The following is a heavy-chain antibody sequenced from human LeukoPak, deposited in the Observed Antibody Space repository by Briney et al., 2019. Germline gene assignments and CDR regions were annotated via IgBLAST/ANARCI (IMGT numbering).Heavy chain of an antibody. CDR2: IYYSGST. CDR1: GGSISSYY. J-gene: IGHJ4*02. D-gene: IGHD2-15*01. Sequence: SETLSLTCTVSGGSISSYYWSWIRQPPGKGLEWIGYIYYSGSTDYNPSLKSRVTISVDTSKNQFSLKLSSVAAADTAVYYCARVRVGGGSYYFNYWGQGTLVTVSS. V-gene: IGHV4-59*01. CDR3: ARVRVGGGSYYFNY.